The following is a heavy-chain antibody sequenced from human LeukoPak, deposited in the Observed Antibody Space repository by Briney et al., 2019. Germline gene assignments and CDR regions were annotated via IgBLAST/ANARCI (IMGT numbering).Heavy chain of an antibody. CDR1: GYTLTSYG. D-gene: IGHD6-13*01. CDR3: ARDLRYSSSWYYLDN. V-gene: IGHV1-18*03. Sequence: ASVNVSCKPSGYTLTSYGISWVRQAPAQGLEWMGWISAYNGDTNYAQKLHGRVTMTTATSTSTAYMELRSLRSEDMAVYYCARDLRYSSSWYYLDNWGQGTLVTVPS. CDR2: ISAYNGDT. J-gene: IGHJ4*02.